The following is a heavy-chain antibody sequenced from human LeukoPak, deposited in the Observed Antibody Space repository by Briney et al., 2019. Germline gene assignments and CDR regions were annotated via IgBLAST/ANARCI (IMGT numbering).Heavy chain of an antibody. CDR2: ISYDGSNK. Sequence: PGRSLRLSCAASGFTFSSYGMHWVRQAPGKGLKGVAVISYDGSNKYYAYSGKGRFTMSRDNSKNTLYLQMNSLRAEATAVNSWPKAPGGVAAKLYYSGQGTLATASS. V-gene: IGHV3-30*18. CDR1: GFTFSSYG. D-gene: IGHD6-13*01. J-gene: IGHJ4*02. CDR3: PKAPGGVAAKLYY.